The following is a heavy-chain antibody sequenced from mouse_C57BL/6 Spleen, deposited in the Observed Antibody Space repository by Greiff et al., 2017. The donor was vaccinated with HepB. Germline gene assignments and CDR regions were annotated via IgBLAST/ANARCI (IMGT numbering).Heavy chain of an antibody. D-gene: IGHD3-3*01. CDR2: IDPSDSYT. J-gene: IGHJ2*01. Sequence: QVQLKQPGAELVKPGASVKLSCKASGYTFTSYWMQWVKQRPGQGLEWIGEIDPSDSYTNYNQKFKGKATLTVDPSSSTAYMQLSSLTSEDSAVYYCARGEGHDYWGQGTTLTVSS. CDR1: GYTFTSYW. V-gene: IGHV1-50*01. CDR3: ARGEGHDY.